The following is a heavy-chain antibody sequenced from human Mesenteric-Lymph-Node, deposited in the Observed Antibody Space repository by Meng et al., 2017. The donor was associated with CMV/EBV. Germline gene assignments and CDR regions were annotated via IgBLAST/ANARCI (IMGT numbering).Heavy chain of an antibody. V-gene: IGHV4-38-2*02. D-gene: IGHD2-21*01. CDR2: INHNGDT. CDR3: ARARFQADFRRRGWFDP. CDR1: GYSINRGFY. J-gene: IGHJ5*02. Sequence: SETLSLTCTVSGYSINRGFYWGWIRQPPGKGLEWIGEINHNGDTNYNASLKSRVTMSVDTSKNQFSLKVISMTAADTAMYYCARARFQADFRRRGWFDPWGQGTLVTVSS.